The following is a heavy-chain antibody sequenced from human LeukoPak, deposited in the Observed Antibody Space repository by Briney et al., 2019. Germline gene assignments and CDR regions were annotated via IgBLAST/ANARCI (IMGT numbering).Heavy chain of an antibody. Sequence: GGSLRLSCAASGFTFSIYGMNWVRQAPGEGLEWVSAISGSGGSTYYADSVKGRFTISRDNSKNTLYLQMNSLRAEDTAVYYCARDLVGATTEGAFDIWGQGTMVTVSS. CDR1: GFTFSIYG. D-gene: IGHD1-26*01. CDR2: ISGSGGST. J-gene: IGHJ3*02. V-gene: IGHV3-23*01. CDR3: ARDLVGATTEGAFDI.